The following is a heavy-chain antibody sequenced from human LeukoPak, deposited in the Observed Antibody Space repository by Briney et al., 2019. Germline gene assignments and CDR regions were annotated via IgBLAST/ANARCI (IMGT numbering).Heavy chain of an antibody. CDR3: ARQDDYGDYFDY. V-gene: IGHV3-48*03. Sequence: GGSLRLSCAASGFTFSSYEMNWVRQAPGKGLEWVSYISSSGSTIYYADSVKGRFTISRDNAKNSLYLQMNSLRAEDTAVYYCARQDDYGDYFDYWGQGTLVTVSS. D-gene: IGHD4-17*01. CDR1: GFTFSSYE. J-gene: IGHJ4*02. CDR2: ISSSGSTI.